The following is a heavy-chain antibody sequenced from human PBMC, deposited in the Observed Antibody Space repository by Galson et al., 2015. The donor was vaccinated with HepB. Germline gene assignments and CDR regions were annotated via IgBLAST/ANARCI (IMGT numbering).Heavy chain of an antibody. CDR3: ARVLAVGWERWDASAI. J-gene: IGHJ3*02. D-gene: IGHD1-26*01. CDR2: IYPGDSDT. V-gene: IGHV5-51*01. Sequence: QSGAEVKKPGESLKISCKGSGYSFTSYWIGWVRQMPGKGLEWMGIIYPGDSDTRYSPSFQGQVTISADKSISTAYLQWSSLKATDTPMYYCARVLAVGWERWDASAISGQVSVGTVSS. CDR1: GYSFTSYW.